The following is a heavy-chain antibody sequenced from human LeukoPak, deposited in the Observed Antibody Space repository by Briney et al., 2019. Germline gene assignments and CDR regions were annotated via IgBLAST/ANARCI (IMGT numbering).Heavy chain of an antibody. J-gene: IGHJ1*01. Sequence: SSETLSLTCTVSGGSISSYYWSWIRQPPGKGLEWIGEINHSGSTNYNPSLKSRVTISVDTSKNQFSLKLSSVTAADTAVYYCARVGSYSRYFQHWGQGTLVTVSS. CDR2: INHSGST. CDR3: ARVGSYSRYFQH. CDR1: GGSISSYY. V-gene: IGHV4-34*01. D-gene: IGHD2-15*01.